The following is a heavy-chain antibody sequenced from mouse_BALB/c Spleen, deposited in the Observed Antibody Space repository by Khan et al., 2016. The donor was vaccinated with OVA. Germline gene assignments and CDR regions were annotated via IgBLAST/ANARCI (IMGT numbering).Heavy chain of an antibody. CDR1: GFSLTNYG. CDR2: IWSDGST. Sequence: QVQLKESGPGLVAPSQSLSITCTISGFSLTNYGIHWVRQPPGKGLEWLVVIWSDGSTTYNSALISRLTISKDNSKSQVFLKMNSLQTDDTAMYFCSRQPYDHYYSMDYWGQGTSVTVSS. V-gene: IGHV2-6-1*01. CDR3: SRQPYDHYYSMDY. D-gene: IGHD1-1*01. J-gene: IGHJ4*01.